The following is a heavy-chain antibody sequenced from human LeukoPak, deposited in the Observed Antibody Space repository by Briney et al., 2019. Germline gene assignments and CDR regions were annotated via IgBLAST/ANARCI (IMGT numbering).Heavy chain of an antibody. CDR1: GFPFSSYW. CDR2: IKQDGSKK. V-gene: IGHV3-7*04. D-gene: IGHD5-24*01. Sequence: GGSLRLSCVASGFPFSSYWMTWVRQAPGKGQEWVANIKQDGSKKSYVDSVKGRFTISRDNAKNSLYLQMNSLRAEDTAIYYCTRVGYIDEGIDYWGQGTLVTVSS. J-gene: IGHJ4*02. CDR3: TRVGYIDEGIDY.